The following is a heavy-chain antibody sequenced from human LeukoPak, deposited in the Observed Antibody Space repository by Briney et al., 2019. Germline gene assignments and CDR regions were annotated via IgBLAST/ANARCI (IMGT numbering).Heavy chain of an antibody. D-gene: IGHD2-2*01. V-gene: IGHV1-2*02. J-gene: IGHJ4*02. Sequence: ASVNVSCKASGYTFTGNYMHWVRQAAGQGLEGMGWINPNSGGTNYAQKFQGRVTMTRDTSISTAYMELSRLRSDDTAVYYCARVGSTSWAYFDYWGQGTLVTVSS. CDR1: GYTFTGNY. CDR2: INPNSGGT. CDR3: ARVGSTSWAYFDY.